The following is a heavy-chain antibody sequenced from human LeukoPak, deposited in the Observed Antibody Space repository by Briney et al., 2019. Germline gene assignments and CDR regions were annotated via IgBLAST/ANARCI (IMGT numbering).Heavy chain of an antibody. CDR2: VNTDGMST. Sequence: PGVSLRLFCAASGFTSSSYWMHWVRQAPGKGLVWVSRVNTDGMSTSYADSVKGRFTISRDNAKNTLYLEMDSLRGEDRAVYYCAREGRIMGATIDYWGQGALVTVSS. CDR3: AREGRIMGATIDY. CDR1: GFTSSSYW. D-gene: IGHD1-26*01. J-gene: IGHJ4*02. V-gene: IGHV3-74*01.